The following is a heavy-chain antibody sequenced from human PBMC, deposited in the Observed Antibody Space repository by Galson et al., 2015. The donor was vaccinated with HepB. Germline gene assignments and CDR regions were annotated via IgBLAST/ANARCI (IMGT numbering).Heavy chain of an antibody. V-gene: IGHV1-69*13. D-gene: IGHD2-21*01. CDR2: IIPIFGTA. J-gene: IGHJ6*03. CDR3: ARTPLAYCGGDCSPGTRRNYYYYLDL. CDR1: GGTFSSYA. Sequence: SVKVSCKASGGTFSSYAISWVRQAPGQGLEWMGGIIPIFGTANYAQKFQGRVTITADESTSTAYMELSSLRSEDTAVYYCARTPLAYCGGDCSPGTRRNYYYYLDLRVKRTMVTVS.